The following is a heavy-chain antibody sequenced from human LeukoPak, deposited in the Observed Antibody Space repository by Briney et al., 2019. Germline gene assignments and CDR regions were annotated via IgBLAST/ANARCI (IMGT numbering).Heavy chain of an antibody. CDR1: GDSVSSNSAA. D-gene: IGHD3-22*01. V-gene: IGHV6-1*01. CDR3: ARDRYDSSGPHNWFDP. J-gene: IGHJ5*02. Sequence: SQTLSLTCAISGDSVSSNSAALNWIRQSPSTCLEWLGRTYYRSKWYNDYAVSVKSRITINPDTSKNQFSLQLNSVTPEDTAVYYCARDRYDSSGPHNWFDPWGQGTLVTVSS. CDR2: TYYRSKWYN.